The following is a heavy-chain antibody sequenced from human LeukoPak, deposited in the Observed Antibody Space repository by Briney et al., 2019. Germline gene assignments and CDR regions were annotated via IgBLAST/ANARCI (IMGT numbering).Heavy chain of an antibody. J-gene: IGHJ4*02. CDR1: GGSISSYY. V-gene: IGHV4-59*08. Sequence: SSETLSLTCTVSGGSISSYYWSWIRQPPGKGLEWIGYIYHSGSTNYNPSLNSRVTISVDTSKNQFSLKLNSVTAADTAVYYCARSMLTTNFDYWGQGTLVTVSS. D-gene: IGHD4/OR15-4a*01. CDR2: IYHSGST. CDR3: ARSMLTTNFDY.